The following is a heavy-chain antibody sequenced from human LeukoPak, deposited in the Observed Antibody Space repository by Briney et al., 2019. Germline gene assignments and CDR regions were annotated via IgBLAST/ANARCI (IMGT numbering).Heavy chain of an antibody. V-gene: IGHV1-24*01. CDR1: GGTFSSYA. D-gene: IGHD3-10*01. CDR3: ATDRFDGSGNYYFDY. J-gene: IGHJ4*02. CDR2: FDPEDGET. Sequence: ASVKVSCKASGGTFSSYAISWVRQAPGQGLEWMGGFDPEDGETIYAQKFQGRVTMTEDTSTDTAYMELSSLRSEDTAVYYCATDRFDGSGNYYFDYWGQGTLVTVSS.